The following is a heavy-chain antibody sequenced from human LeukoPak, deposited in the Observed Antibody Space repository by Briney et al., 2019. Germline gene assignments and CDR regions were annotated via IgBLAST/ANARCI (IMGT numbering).Heavy chain of an antibody. D-gene: IGHD3-9*01. Sequence: GGSLRLSCAASGFTFSSYWMHWVRQAPGKGLVWVSRINSDGSSTSYADSVKGRFTISRDNSKNTLYLQMNSLRAEDTAVYYCAKDSTYYDILTGYSPFDYWGQGTLVTVSS. CDR1: GFTFSSYW. CDR2: INSDGSST. CDR3: AKDSTYYDILTGYSPFDY. J-gene: IGHJ4*02. V-gene: IGHV3-74*01.